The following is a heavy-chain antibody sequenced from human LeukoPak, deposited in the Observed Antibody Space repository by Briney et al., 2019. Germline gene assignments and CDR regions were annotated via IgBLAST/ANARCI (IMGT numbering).Heavy chain of an antibody. V-gene: IGHV5-51*01. D-gene: IGHD1-14*01. CDR3: VRDRNGRYAFDI. CDR2: TFPGDSDT. CDR1: EDTFNNYW. Sequence: GESLKISCEASEDTFNNYWIAWVRQVPGKGLEWVGITFPGDSDTRYSPSLQGHVTISADKSVSTAYLQWGSLKASDSAMYYCVRDRNGRYAFDIWGLGTRVTVSS. J-gene: IGHJ3*02.